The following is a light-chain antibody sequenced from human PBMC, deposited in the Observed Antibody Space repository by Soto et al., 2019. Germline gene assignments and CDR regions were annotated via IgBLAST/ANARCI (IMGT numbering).Light chain of an antibody. V-gene: IGKV3-15*01. CDR1: QSVGAN. CDR3: QQYTYLPRP. J-gene: IGKJ1*01. CDR2: GES. Sequence: EIVMTQSPATLSVSPGERATLSCRASQSVGANLAWYQQKPVQAPRLLIYGESTMAAGISPRFSGGGSGTEFTLPISSLQSEDFGVYYCQQYTYLPRPFGQGTKVGIK.